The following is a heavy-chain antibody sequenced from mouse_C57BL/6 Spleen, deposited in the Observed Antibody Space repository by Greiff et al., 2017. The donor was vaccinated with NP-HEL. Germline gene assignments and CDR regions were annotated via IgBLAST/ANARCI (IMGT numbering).Heavy chain of an antibody. Sequence: EVNVVESGGGLVKPGGSLKLSCAASGFTFSDYGMHWVRQAPEKGLEWVAYISSGSSTIYYADTVKGRVTISRDNAKNTLFLQMTSLRSEDTAMYYCARQGGLRYYFDYWGQGTTLTVSS. CDR1: GFTFSDYG. CDR2: ISSGSSTI. V-gene: IGHV5-17*01. D-gene: IGHD2-2*01. J-gene: IGHJ2*01. CDR3: ARQGGLRYYFDY.